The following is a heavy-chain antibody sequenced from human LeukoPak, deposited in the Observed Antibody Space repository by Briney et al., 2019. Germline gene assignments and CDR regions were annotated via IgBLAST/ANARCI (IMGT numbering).Heavy chain of an antibody. CDR3: AKTTTGYSSGRYPGWPVDC. Sequence: HPGGSLRLSCGASGFTFNSYAVSWVRQAPGKGLECVSAISGSGGGTYYADSVKGRFTISRDNSKNTVYLQMNSLSTEDTAVYYCAKTTTGYSSGRYPGWPVDCWGQGTLVTVSS. D-gene: IGHD6-19*01. CDR2: ISGSGGGT. J-gene: IGHJ4*02. CDR1: GFTFNSYA. V-gene: IGHV3-23*01.